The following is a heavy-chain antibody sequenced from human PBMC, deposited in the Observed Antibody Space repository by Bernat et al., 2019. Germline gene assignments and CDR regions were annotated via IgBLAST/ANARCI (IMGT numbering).Heavy chain of an antibody. V-gene: IGHV3-48*03. J-gene: IGHJ3*02. CDR1: GFTFSSYE. CDR2: ISSSGSTI. D-gene: IGHD5-12*01. Sequence: EVQLVESGGGLVQPGGSLRLSCAASGFTFSSYEMNWVRQAPGKGLEWVSYISSSGSTIYYADSVKGRFTISRDNAKKSLYLQMNSLRAEETAVYYCASMGGYDSADAFDIWGQGTMVTVSS. CDR3: ASMGGYDSADAFDI.